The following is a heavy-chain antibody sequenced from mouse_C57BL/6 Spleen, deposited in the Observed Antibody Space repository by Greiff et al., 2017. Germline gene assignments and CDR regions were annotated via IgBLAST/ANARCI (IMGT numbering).Heavy chain of an antibody. CDR1: GFTFSSCG. J-gene: IGHJ4*01. Sequence: EVQLVESGGDLVKPGGSLKLSCAVSGFTFSSCGMSWVRQTPDRKQEGVATISSGGSYTYYPESVKGRFTISRDNAKNTLYLQMSSLKSEDTAMYYCARHYGSSFYAMDYWGQGTSVTVSS. D-gene: IGHD1-1*01. V-gene: IGHV5-6*01. CDR3: ARHYGSSFYAMDY. CDR2: ISSGGSYT.